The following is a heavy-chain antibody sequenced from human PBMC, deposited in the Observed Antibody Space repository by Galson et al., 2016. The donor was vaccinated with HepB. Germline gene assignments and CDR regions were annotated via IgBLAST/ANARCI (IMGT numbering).Heavy chain of an antibody. D-gene: IGHD3/OR15-3a*01. J-gene: IGHJ5*02. CDR1: GYTFINYG. Sequence: SVKVSCKASGYTFINYGITWMRQAPRQGLEWMGWISAYNGNTNYAQKYQGRVTMTRDTSTGTVYMELRSLRSDDTAVYYCARESWTRFDPWGQGTLVTVSS. CDR3: ARESWTRFDP. CDR2: ISAYNGNT. V-gene: IGHV1-18*01.